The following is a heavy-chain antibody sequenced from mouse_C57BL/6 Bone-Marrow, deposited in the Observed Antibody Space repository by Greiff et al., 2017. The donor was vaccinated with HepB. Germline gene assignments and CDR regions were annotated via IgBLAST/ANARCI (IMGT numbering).Heavy chain of an antibody. CDR1: EYEFPSHD. CDR2: INSDGGST. D-gene: IGHD2-12*01. CDR3: ARDSYDGRDFDY. Sequence: EVQLVESGGGLVQPGESLKLSCESNEYEFPSHDMSWVRKTPEKRLELVAAINSDGGSTYYPDTMESRFSISRDNTKKTLYLQMSSLRSEDTALYYCARDSYDGRDFDYWGQGTTLTVSS. V-gene: IGHV5-2*01. J-gene: IGHJ2*01.